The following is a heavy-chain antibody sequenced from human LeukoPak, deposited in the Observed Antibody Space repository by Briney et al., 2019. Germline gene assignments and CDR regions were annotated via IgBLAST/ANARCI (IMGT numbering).Heavy chain of an antibody. V-gene: IGHV3-30-3*01. J-gene: IGHJ4*02. CDR3: AWPWDY. Sequence: SGGSLRLSCAASGFTFSVYTIHWVRQAPGKGLEWVAVMSSDGSNKYYADSVKGRFTISRDNSRNTMYLQMNSLRAEDTAVYYCAWPWDYWGQGTLVTVSS. CDR2: MSSDGSNK. CDR1: GFTFSVYT.